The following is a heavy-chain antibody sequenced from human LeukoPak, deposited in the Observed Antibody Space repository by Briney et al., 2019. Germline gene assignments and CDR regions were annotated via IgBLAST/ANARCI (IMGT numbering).Heavy chain of an antibody. CDR2: IYENDEK. D-gene: IGHD2-15*01. CDR1: GFSFSSGGVG. J-gene: IGHJ3*02. V-gene: IGHV2-5*01. Sequence: GSGPTLVKPRQTLRLTCTFSGFSFSSGGVGVGWIRQPPGKALEWLGVIYENDEKLYSSSLQNRLTITKDTSRNQVVLTMANMDPVDTATYYCAHRHRGVASDIWGQGTMVTVSS. CDR3: AHRHRGVASDI.